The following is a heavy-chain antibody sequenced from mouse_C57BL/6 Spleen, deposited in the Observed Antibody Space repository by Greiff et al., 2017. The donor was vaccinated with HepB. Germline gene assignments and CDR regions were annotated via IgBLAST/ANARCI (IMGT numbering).Heavy chain of an antibody. D-gene: IGHD2-1*01. CDR3: ARGGIYYGNPFDY. J-gene: IGHJ2*01. Sequence: QVQLQQPGAELVRPGSSVKLSCKASGYTFTSYWMHWVKQRPIQGLEWIGNIDPSDSETHYNQKFKDKATLTVDKSSSTAYMQLSSLTSEDSAVYYCARGGIYYGNPFDYWGQGTTLTVSS. V-gene: IGHV1-52*01. CDR2: IDPSDSET. CDR1: GYTFTSYW.